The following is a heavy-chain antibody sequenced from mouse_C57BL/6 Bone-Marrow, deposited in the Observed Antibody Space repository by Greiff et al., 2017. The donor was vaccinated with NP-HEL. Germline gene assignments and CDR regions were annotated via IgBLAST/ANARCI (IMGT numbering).Heavy chain of an antibody. CDR1: GFSFNTYA. J-gene: IGHJ1*03. D-gene: IGHD1-1*01. CDR2: IRSKSNNYAT. V-gene: IGHV10-1*01. Sequence: EVKLVESGGGLVQPKGSLKLSCAASGFSFNTYAMNWVRQAPGKGLEWVARIRSKSNNYATYYADSVKDRFTISRDDSESMLYLQMNNLKTEDTAMYYCVTRVRRLTVVATGYFDVWGTGTTVTVSS. CDR3: VTRVRRLTVVATGYFDV.